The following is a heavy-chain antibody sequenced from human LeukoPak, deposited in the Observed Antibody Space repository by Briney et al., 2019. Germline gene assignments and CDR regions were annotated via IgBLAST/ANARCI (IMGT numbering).Heavy chain of an antibody. J-gene: IGHJ4*02. CDR3: AKSTTLYYFDF. CDR1: GFTFNSYA. D-gene: IGHD1-14*01. CDR2: IIGSGGST. Sequence: GGSLRLSCAASGFTFNSYAMTWVRQAPGKGLEWVSVIIGSGGSTYYADSVKGRFTISRDNSKNTLYLQMNSLRAEDAAVYYCAKSTTLYYFDFWGQGTLVTVSS. V-gene: IGHV3-23*01.